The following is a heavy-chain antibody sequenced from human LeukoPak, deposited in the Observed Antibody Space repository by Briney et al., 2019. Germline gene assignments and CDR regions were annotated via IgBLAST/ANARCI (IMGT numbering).Heavy chain of an antibody. J-gene: IGHJ3*02. CDR1: GYTFSNYA. V-gene: IGHV1-3*03. CDR2: INSGNGNT. D-gene: IGHD1-26*01. Sequence: GASVKVSCKASGYTFSNYAIHWVRQAPGQRLEWMGWINSGNGNTKYSRELQGRLAITRDTSARTAYMEVSSLRSEDTAVYYCAGKAWELYDAFDIWGQGTMVTVSS. CDR3: AGKAWELYDAFDI.